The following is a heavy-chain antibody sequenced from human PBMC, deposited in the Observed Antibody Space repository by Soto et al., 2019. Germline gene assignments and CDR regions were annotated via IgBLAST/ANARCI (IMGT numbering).Heavy chain of an antibody. Sequence: EVQLLESGGGLVQPGGSLRLSCAASGFTFSTYAMIWVRQAPGKGLEWVSVITGSGGSTYYADSVKGRFTISRDTSKNTLFLQMNSLRAEDTAVYYCAKDRSCDYGGIDYWGQGTMVTVSS. V-gene: IGHV3-23*01. CDR1: GFTFSTYA. CDR2: ITGSGGST. CDR3: AKDRSCDYGGIDY. D-gene: IGHD4-17*01. J-gene: IGHJ4*02.